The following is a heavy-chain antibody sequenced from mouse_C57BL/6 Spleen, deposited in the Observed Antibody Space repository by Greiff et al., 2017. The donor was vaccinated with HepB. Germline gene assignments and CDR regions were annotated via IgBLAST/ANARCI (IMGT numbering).Heavy chain of an antibody. CDR1: GYTFTSYW. Sequence: QVQLQQPGAELVRPGTSVKLSCKASGYTFTSYWMHWVKQRPGQGLEWIGVIDPSDSYTNYNQKFKGKATLTVDTSSSTAYMQLSSLTSEDSAVYYCARCDYDDCWGQGTTLTVSS. J-gene: IGHJ2*01. CDR3: ARCDYDDC. V-gene: IGHV1-59*01. D-gene: IGHD2-4*01. CDR2: IDPSDSYT.